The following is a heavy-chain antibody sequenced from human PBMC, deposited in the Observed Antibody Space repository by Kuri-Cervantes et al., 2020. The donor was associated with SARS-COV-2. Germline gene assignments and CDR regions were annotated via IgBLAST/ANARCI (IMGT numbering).Heavy chain of an antibody. V-gene: IGHV3-30-3*01. CDR3: HLEVVPAATPGYMDV. D-gene: IGHD2-2*01. J-gene: IGHJ6*03. CDR2: ISYDGSNK. CDR1: GFTFSSYA. Sequence: LSLTCAASGFTFSSYAMSWVRQAPGKGLEWVAVISYDGSNKYYADSVKGRFTISRDNSKNTLYLQMNSLRAEDTAVYYCHLEVVPAATPGYMDVWGKETTVTVSS.